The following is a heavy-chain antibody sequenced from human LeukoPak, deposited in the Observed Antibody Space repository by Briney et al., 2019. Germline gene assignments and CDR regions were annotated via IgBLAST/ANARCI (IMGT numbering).Heavy chain of an antibody. V-gene: IGHV1-2*02. CDR3: AREDYDSSGYYYGY. J-gene: IGHJ4*02. CDR1: GYTFTGYY. D-gene: IGHD3-22*01. CDR2: INPNSGGT. Sequence: GASVKVSCKASGYTFTGYYMHWVRQAPGQGLEWMGWINPNSGGTNYAQKFQGRVTMTRDTSISTAYMELSRLRSDDTAVYYCAREDYDSSGYYYGYWGQGTLVTVSS.